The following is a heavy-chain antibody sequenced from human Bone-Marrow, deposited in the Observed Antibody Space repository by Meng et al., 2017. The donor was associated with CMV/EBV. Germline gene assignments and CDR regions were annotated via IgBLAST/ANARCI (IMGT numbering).Heavy chain of an antibody. D-gene: IGHD6-13*01. V-gene: IGHV3-23*01. J-gene: IGHJ4*02. CDR3: AKAFSASWYREYYDD. Sequence: GGSRRLSCAASEFTFGNYAMSWVRQAPGRGLAWVSAITASGGSTFYADSVKGRFTVSRDNSKNTLYLQMSSLRAEDTALYYCAKAFSASWYREYYDDWGQGTLVTVSS. CDR1: EFTFGNYA. CDR2: ITASGGST.